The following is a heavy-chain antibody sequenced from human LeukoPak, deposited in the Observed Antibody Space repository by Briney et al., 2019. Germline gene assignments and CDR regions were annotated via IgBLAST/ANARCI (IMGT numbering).Heavy chain of an antibody. CDR3: TTPGSSLFDY. D-gene: IGHD2-15*01. Sequence: GGSLRLSCAASGFTFSNAWMSWVRQAPGKGLEWVGRIKSKTDDGTTDYAAPVKGRFTISRDDSKNTLYLQMNSLKTEDTAVYYCTTPGSSLFDYWGQGTLVTVSS. V-gene: IGHV3-15*01. CDR2: IKSKTDDGTT. J-gene: IGHJ4*02. CDR1: GFTFSNAW.